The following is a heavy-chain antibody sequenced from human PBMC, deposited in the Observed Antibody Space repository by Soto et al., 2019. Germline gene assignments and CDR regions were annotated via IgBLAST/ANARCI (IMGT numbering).Heavy chain of an antibody. CDR1: GFTFSNYW. Sequence: EVQLVESGGGLVQPGGSLILSCAASGFTFSNYWMVWVRQAPRKGLVWVSRIIGDGLYTTYADSVKGRFTISRDNAKNTVYLQMNSLRGEDTAVYYCARGILGSGTAYDHWGQGTLVTVSS. D-gene: IGHD3-10*01. V-gene: IGHV3-74*03. CDR2: IIGDGLYT. J-gene: IGHJ4*02. CDR3: ARGILGSGTAYDH.